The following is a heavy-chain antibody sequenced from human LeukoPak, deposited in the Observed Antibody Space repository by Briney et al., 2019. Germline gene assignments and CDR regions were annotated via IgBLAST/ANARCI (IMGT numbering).Heavy chain of an antibody. V-gene: IGHV5-51*01. Sequence: GESLKISCKGSGYSFTSYWIGWVRQMPGKGLEWMGIIYPGDSDTRYSPSFQGQVTISADKSISTAYLQWSSLKASDTAMYYCARGGPNGYYYDSSGYYDAFDIWGQGTMVTVSS. CDR1: GYSFTSYW. D-gene: IGHD3-22*01. CDR2: IYPGDSDT. J-gene: IGHJ3*02. CDR3: ARGGPNGYYYDSSGYYDAFDI.